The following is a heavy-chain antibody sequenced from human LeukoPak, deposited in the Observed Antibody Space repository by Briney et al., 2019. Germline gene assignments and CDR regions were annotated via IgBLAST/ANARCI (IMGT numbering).Heavy chain of an antibody. CDR2: ISGGGGST. V-gene: IGHV3-23*01. CDR1: GFTFSSYA. CDR3: AMRPADCSSSSCPTINRYYYGMDV. Sequence: GGSLRLSCAASGFTFSSYAMSWVRQAPGKGLEWVSAISGGGGSTYYAASVKGRFTISRDNSKNTLHLQLNSLRDEDTAMYYCAMRPADCSSSSCPTINRYYYGMDVWGQGTTVIVSS. J-gene: IGHJ6*02. D-gene: IGHD2-15*01.